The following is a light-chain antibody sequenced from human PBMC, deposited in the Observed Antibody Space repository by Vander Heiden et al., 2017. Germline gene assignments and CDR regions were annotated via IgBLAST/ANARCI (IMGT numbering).Light chain of an antibody. J-gene: IGKJ2*01. CDR3: QQRYSWPRT. CDR1: QSISAD. CDR2: DAS. Sequence: EIVLTQSPATLSLSPGERATLSCRASQSISADLAWYQQKPGQAPRLLIYDASNRATGIPARFSGSGSGTDFTLTISNLEPEDFAVYYCQQRYSWPRTFGQGTKVEI. V-gene: IGKV3-11*01.